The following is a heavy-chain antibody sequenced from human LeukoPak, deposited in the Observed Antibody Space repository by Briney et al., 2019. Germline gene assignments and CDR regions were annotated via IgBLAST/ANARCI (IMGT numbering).Heavy chain of an antibody. D-gene: IGHD2-2*01. CDR1: GGTFSSYA. CDR3: ARDQGVPAAMRACWFDP. V-gene: IGHV1-69*06. Sequence: SVKVSCKASGGTFSSYAISWVRQAPGQGLEWMGGIIPIFGTANYAQKFQGRVTITADKSTSTAYMELSSLRSEDTAVYYCARDQGVPAAMRACWFDPWGQGNLVTVSS. CDR2: IIPIFGTA. J-gene: IGHJ5*02.